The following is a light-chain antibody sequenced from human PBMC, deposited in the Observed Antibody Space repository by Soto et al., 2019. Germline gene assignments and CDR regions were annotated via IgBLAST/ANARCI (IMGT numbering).Light chain of an antibody. V-gene: IGLV2-8*01. CDR3: SSYGGGNTVV. CDR2: ELS. J-gene: IGLJ2*01. Sequence: QSALTQPPSASGSPGQSVTISCTGTSSDVGGYNYVSWYQQHPGKAPKLMISELSKRPSGVPDRFSGSKSGNTASLTVSGLQAEDEADYYCSSYGGGNTVVFGGGTQLTVL. CDR1: SSDVGGYNY.